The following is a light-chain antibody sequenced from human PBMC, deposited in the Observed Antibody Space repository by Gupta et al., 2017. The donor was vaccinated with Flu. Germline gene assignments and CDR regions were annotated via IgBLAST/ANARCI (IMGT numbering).Light chain of an antibody. J-gene: IGLJ2*01. CDR3: SSYTSSSTPVV. V-gene: IGLV2-14*01. Sequence: QSALTQPASVSGSPGQSITISCTGTSSDVGGYNYVSWYQQHPGKAPNLMIYEVSNRPSGFSTRFSGSTSGEPRGALAEDEADDYCSSYTSSSTPVVFGGGTKLTVL. CDR2: EVS. CDR1: SSDVGGYNY.